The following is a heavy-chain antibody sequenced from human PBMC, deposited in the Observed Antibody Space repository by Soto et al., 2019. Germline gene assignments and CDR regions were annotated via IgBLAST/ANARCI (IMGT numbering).Heavy chain of an antibody. CDR2: IYYSGST. J-gene: IGHJ4*02. V-gene: IGHV4-59*01. Sequence: TSETLSLTCTVSGGSISSYYWSWIRQPPGKGLEWIGYIYYSGSTNYNPSLKSRVTISVDTSKNQFPLKLSSVTAADTAVYYCARAPGYNPSDFDYWGQGTLVTVSS. CDR1: GGSISSYY. CDR3: ARAPGYNPSDFDY. D-gene: IGHD1-20*01.